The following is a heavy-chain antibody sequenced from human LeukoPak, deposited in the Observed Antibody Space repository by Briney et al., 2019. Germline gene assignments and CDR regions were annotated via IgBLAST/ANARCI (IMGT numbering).Heavy chain of an antibody. V-gene: IGHV3-74*01. CDR3: ARTTSVSYVGDALHI. J-gene: IGHJ3*02. CDR1: GFTFSSYW. D-gene: IGHD1-26*01. CDR2: INSGGSST. Sequence: GGSLRLSCAASGFTFSSYWMHWVRQAPGKGLVWVSRINSGGSSTTYADSVKGRFTISRDNAKNTLYLQMNSLRAEDTAVYYCARTTSVSYVGDALHIWGQGTMVTVSS.